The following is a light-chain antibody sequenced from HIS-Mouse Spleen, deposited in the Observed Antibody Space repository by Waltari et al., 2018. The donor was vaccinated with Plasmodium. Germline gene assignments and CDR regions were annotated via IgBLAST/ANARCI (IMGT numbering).Light chain of an antibody. V-gene: IGKV1-8*01. CDR1: QGISSY. J-gene: IGKJ4*01. CDR3: QQYYSYPLT. CDR2: AAS. Sequence: AIRMTQSPSSLSASTGDRVTITCRASQGISSYLAWYQQKPGKAPKLRIYAASTLQSGVPSRFHGSGSGTDFTLTISCLQSEDFAAYYCQQYYSYPLTFGGGTKVEIK.